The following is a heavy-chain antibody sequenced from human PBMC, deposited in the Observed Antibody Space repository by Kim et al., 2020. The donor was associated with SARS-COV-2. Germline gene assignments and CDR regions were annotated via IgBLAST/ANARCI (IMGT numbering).Heavy chain of an antibody. CDR2: IKQDGSEK. V-gene: IGHV3-7*03. J-gene: IGHJ6*02. Sequence: GGSLRLSCAASGFTFSSYWMSWVRQAPGKGLEWVANIKQDGSEKYYVDSVKGRFTISRDNAKNSLYLQMNSLRAEDTAVYYCARSYGDLTFRDYYYYYGMDVWGQGTTVTVSS. CDR1: GFTFSSYW. D-gene: IGHD4-17*01. CDR3: ARSYGDLTFRDYYYYYGMDV.